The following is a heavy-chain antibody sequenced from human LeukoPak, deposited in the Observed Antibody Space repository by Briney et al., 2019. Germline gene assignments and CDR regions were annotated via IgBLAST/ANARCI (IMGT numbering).Heavy chain of an antibody. V-gene: IGHV1-3*01. CDR1: GYTFTSYA. Sequence: GASVKVSCKASGYTFTSYAMHWVRQAPGQRREWMGWINAGNGNTKYSQKFQGRVTITRDTSASTAYMELSSLRSEDTAVYYCARRAPYYYGSGDLFDPWGQGTLVTVSS. CDR2: INAGNGNT. CDR3: ARRAPYYYGSGDLFDP. D-gene: IGHD3-10*01. J-gene: IGHJ5*02.